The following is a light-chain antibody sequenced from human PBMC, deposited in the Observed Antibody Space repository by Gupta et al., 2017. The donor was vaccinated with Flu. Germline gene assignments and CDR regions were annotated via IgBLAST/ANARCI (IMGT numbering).Light chain of an antibody. Sequence: EIVLTQSPATLSLSPGERATLSCRASQSVSSYLAWYQQKPGQAPRLLISDASLRATVIPARFSGSGYGTDFTITISSLDPEDFAVYYSQQRINWHRGLTFGGGTKVEIK. J-gene: IGKJ4*01. CDR3: QQRINWHRGLT. V-gene: IGKV3-11*01. CDR2: DAS. CDR1: QSVSSY.